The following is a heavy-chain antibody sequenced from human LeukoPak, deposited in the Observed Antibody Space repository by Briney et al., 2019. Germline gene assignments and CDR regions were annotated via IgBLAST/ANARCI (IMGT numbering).Heavy chain of an antibody. Sequence: SETLSLTCTVSGGSISSYYWSWIRQPPGKGLEWIGYIYYSGSTNYNPSLKSRVTISVDTSKNQFSLKLSSVTAADTAVYYCAIIRGLTGDQRPDYWGQGTLVTVSS. D-gene: IGHD7-27*01. CDR3: AIIRGLTGDQRPDY. CDR1: GGSISSYY. V-gene: IGHV4-59*12. J-gene: IGHJ4*02. CDR2: IYYSGST.